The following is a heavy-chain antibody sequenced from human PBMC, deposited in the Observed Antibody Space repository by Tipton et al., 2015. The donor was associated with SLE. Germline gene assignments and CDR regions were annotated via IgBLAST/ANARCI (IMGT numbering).Heavy chain of an antibody. D-gene: IGHD3-22*01. Sequence: GLVKPSETLSLTCAVYGGSFSGYYWSWIRQPPGKGLAWIGYIYYSGSTNYNPSLKSRATISVDTSKNQFSLKMSPVTAADTAVYYCGRTRRYDTLAVDIWGQGTMVTVSS. V-gene: IGHV4-59*12. J-gene: IGHJ3*02. CDR1: GGSFSGYY. CDR2: IYYSGST. CDR3: GRTRRYDTLAVDI.